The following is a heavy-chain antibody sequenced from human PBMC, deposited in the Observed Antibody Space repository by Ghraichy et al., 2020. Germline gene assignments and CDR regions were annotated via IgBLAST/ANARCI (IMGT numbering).Heavy chain of an antibody. J-gene: IGHJ4*02. V-gene: IGHV3-74*01. CDR1: GFTFINYC. CDR3: ARGGVYPLDY. CDR2: INSDGSST. Sequence: LSLTCAASGFTFINYCMHWVRQAPGKGLVWVSRINSDGSSTIDADSVRGRFTISRDNAKNTLYLQMNSLRPEDTAVYYCARGGVYPLDYWGQGTLVTVSS. D-gene: IGHD2-8*01.